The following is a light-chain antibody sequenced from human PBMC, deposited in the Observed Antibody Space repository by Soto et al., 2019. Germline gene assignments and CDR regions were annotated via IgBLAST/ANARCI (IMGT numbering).Light chain of an antibody. V-gene: IGLV2-11*01. CDR3: CSYAGNSLWV. CDR2: DVS. CDR1: SSDVGGYNY. Sequence: QSAPTQPRSVSGSPGQSVTISCTGTSSDVGGYNYVSWYQQHPGKAPKLVIYDVSKRPSGVPDRFSGSKSGNTASLTISGLQAEDEADYYCCSYAGNSLWVFGGGTKVTVL. J-gene: IGLJ3*02.